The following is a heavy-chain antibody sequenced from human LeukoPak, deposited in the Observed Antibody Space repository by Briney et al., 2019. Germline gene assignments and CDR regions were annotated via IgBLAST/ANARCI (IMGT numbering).Heavy chain of an antibody. D-gene: IGHD2-15*01. CDR2: IYYSGST. Sequence: SETLSLTCTVSGGSISSYYWSWIRQPPGKGLEWIGDIYYSGSTNYNTSLKSRVTISVDTSKNQFSLKLSSVTAADTAVYYCARDVVVAFDIWGQGTMVTVSS. CDR1: GGSISSYY. CDR3: ARDVVVAFDI. V-gene: IGHV4-59*01. J-gene: IGHJ3*02.